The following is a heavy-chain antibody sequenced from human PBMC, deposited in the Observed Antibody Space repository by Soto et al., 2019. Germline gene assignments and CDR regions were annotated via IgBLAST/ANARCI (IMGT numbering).Heavy chain of an antibody. CDR3: AKPVQITHINPIIHYYYYYYMDV. D-gene: IGHD2-21*01. V-gene: IGHV3-23*01. J-gene: IGHJ6*03. CDR2: ISGSGGST. CDR1: GFTFSSYA. Sequence: PGGSLRLSCAASGFTFSSYAMSWVRQAPGKGLERVSAISGSGGSTYYADSVKGRFTISRDNSKNTLYLQMNSLRAEDTAVYYCAKPVQITHINPIIHYYYYYYMDVWGKGTTVTVSS.